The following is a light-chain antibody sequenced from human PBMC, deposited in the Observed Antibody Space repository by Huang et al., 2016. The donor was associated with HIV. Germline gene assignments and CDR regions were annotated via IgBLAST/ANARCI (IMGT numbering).Light chain of an antibody. J-gene: IGKJ4*01. CDR3: QQSYSTRLT. V-gene: IGKV1-39*01. CDR1: QSISSY. Sequence: DIQMTQSPSSLSASVGERVTMSCRASQSISSYLNWDQQKPGKAPKLLSYAASSLQSGVPSRFSGSGSGTDVTLTISSLQPEDFATYYCQQSYSTRLTFGGGTKVEIK. CDR2: AAS.